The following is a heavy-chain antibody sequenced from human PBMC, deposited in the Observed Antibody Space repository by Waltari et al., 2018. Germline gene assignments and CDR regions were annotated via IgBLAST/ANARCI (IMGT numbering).Heavy chain of an antibody. Sequence: QVQLQQWGAGLSKPSETLSLTCAVYGGTFSNNYWSWIRQPPGKGLEWIGEINPRWSANYNPSLKSRVTISGDTSKNQFSLELSSVSAADTAVYYCARRGHSSYYYYYKDVWGKGTTVTVSS. CDR3: ARRGHSSYYYYYKDV. CDR2: INPRWSA. D-gene: IGHD5-18*01. J-gene: IGHJ6*03. CDR1: GGTFSNNY. V-gene: IGHV4-34*01.